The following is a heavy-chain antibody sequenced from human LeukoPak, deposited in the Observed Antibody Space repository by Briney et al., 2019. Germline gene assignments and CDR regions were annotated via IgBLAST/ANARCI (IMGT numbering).Heavy chain of an antibody. CDR3: ARDRAHRVIRYFDWLLYGENWFDP. D-gene: IGHD3-9*01. Sequence: GGSLRLSCAASGFTFDDYGMSWVRQAPGKGLEWVANIKQDGSEKYYVDSVKGRFTISRDNAKNSLYLQMNSLRAEDTAVYYCARDRAHRVIRYFDWLLYGENWFDPWGQGTLVTVSS. J-gene: IGHJ5*02. CDR2: IKQDGSEK. CDR1: GFTFDDYG. V-gene: IGHV3-7*01.